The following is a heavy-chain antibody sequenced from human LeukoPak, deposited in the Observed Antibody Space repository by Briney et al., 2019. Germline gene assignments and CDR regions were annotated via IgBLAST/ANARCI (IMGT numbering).Heavy chain of an antibody. J-gene: IGHJ6*03. D-gene: IGHD2-2*01. CDR3: AKAQYQLPSSYYYYYMDV. V-gene: IGHV3-30*18. CDR2: ISYDGSNK. Sequence: GGSLRLSCAASGFTLSSYGMHWVRQAPGKGLEWVAVISYDGSNKYSADSVKGRFTISRDNSKNTLYLQMNSLRGEDTAVYYCAKAQYQLPSSYYYYYMDVWGKGTTVTVSS. CDR1: GFTLSSYG.